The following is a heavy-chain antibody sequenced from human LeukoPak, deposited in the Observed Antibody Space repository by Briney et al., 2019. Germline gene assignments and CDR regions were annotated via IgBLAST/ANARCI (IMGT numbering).Heavy chain of an antibody. D-gene: IGHD6-19*01. V-gene: IGHV1-69*02. CDR2: IIPMMGIP. CDR1: GGTLRRHT. J-gene: IGHJ4*02. CDR3: ASRSHKTIVGADTREVGDY. Sequence: SVKVSCKASGGTLRRHTITWVRQAPGQGLEWMGRIIPMMGIPNYAQKFQGRVTITADTSPDTAYMDLISLRSEDPAVYYCASRSHKTIVGADTREVGDYWGQGTLVTVSS.